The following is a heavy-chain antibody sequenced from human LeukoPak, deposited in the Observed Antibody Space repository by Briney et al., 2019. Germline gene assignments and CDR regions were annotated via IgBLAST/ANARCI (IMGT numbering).Heavy chain of an antibody. V-gene: IGHV1-2*02. Sequence: ASVKVSCKASGYTFTGYYMHWVRQAPGQGLEWMGWINPDSGGTNYAQKFQGRVTMTRDTSISTAYMDLSRLRSDDTAIYYCARDSSIAVAGDDYWGQGTLVTVS. CDR1: GYTFTGYY. D-gene: IGHD6-19*01. CDR3: ARDSSIAVAGDDY. J-gene: IGHJ4*02. CDR2: INPDSGGT.